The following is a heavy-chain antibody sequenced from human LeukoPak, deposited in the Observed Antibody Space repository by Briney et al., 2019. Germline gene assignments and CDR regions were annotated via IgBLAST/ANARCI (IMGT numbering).Heavy chain of an antibody. CDR1: GYTLTELS. J-gene: IGHJ6*04. D-gene: IGHD1-26*01. CDR3: ATGARSIVGARPLDV. CDR2: FDPEDGET. V-gene: IGHV1-24*01. Sequence: GASXKVSCKVSGYTLTELSMHWVRQAPGKGLEGMGGFDPEDGETIYAQKFQGRVTMTEDTSTDTAYMELSRQRDEDTAVYYCATGARSIVGARPLDVWGKGTTVTVSS.